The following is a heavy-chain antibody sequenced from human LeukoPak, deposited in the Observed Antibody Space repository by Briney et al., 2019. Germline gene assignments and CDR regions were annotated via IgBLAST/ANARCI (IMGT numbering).Heavy chain of an antibody. CDR1: GGSISSYY. J-gene: IGHJ3*02. CDR3: AAYYYDSFDASDI. V-gene: IGHV4-59*08. Sequence: KPSETLSLTCTVSGGSISSYYWSWIRQPPGKGLEWIGYIYYSGSTNYNPSLKSRVTISVDTSKNQFSLKLSSVTAADTAVYYCAAYYYDSFDASDIWGQGTMVTVSS. CDR2: IYYSGST. D-gene: IGHD3-22*01.